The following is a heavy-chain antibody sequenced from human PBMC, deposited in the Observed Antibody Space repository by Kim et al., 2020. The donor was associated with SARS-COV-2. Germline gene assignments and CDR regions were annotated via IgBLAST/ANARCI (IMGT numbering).Heavy chain of an antibody. CDR3: ASNPAYYDILTGYRDY. J-gene: IGHJ4*02. Sequence: SLKSRVTISVDKSKNQFSLKLSSVTAADTAVYYCASNPAYYDILTGYRDYWGQGTLVTVSS. D-gene: IGHD3-9*01. V-gene: IGHV4-61*05.